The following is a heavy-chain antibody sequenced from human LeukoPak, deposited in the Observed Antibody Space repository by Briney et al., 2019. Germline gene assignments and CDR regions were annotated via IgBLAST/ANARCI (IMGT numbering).Heavy chain of an antibody. CDR3: AMAGGGPYYFDY. D-gene: IGHD6-19*01. CDR1: GGSMSPYH. V-gene: IGHV4-59*08. CDR2: IYYSGST. J-gene: IGHJ4*02. Sequence: SETLSLTCTVSGGSMSPYHWGWIRQPPGKGLEWTGYIYYSGSTNYNPSLKSRVTISVDTSKNQFSLKLSSVTAADTAVYYCAMAGGGPYYFDYWGQGTLVTVSS.